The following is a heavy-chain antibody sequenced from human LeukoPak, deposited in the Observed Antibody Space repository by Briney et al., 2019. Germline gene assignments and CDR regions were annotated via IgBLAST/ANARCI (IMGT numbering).Heavy chain of an antibody. D-gene: IGHD2-21*01. J-gene: IGHJ4*02. Sequence: GASVKVSCKASGYTFTGYYMHWVRQAPGQGLEWMGWINPNSGGTNYAQKFQGWVTMTRDTSISTAYMELSRLRSDDTAVYYCARVGRVGGGDFDYWGQGTLVTVSS. V-gene: IGHV1-2*04. CDR2: INPNSGGT. CDR1: GYTFTGYY. CDR3: ARVGRVGGGDFDY.